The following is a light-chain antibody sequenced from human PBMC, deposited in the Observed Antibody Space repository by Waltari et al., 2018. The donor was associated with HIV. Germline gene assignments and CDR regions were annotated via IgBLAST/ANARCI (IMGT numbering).Light chain of an antibody. CDR1: SSNIGSNY. CDR3: AAWDDSLSGYV. CDR2: RND. J-gene: IGLJ1*01. V-gene: IGLV1-47*01. Sequence: QSVLTQPPSASGTPGQRVTISCSGGSSNIGSNYVFWYQLLPGTAPKLLVYRNDRRPSVFLDRRSGSKFGTSASLAISGLRSEDEADYYCAAWDDSLSGYVFGTGTKVTVL.